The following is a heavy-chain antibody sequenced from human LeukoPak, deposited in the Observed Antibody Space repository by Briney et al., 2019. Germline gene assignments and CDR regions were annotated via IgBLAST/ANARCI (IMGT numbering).Heavy chain of an antibody. CDR3: ARDDYGGNDWFDP. D-gene: IGHD4-23*01. Sequence: GGSLRLSCAASGFTFSSYEMNWVRQAPGEGLEWVSYISSSGSTIYYADSVKGRFTISRDNAKNSLYLQMNSLRAEDTAVYYCARDDYGGNDWFDPWGQGTLVTVSS. V-gene: IGHV3-48*03. J-gene: IGHJ5*02. CDR2: ISSSGSTI. CDR1: GFTFSSYE.